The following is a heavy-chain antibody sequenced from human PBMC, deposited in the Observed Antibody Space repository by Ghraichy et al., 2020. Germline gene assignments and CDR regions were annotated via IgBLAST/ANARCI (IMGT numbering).Heavy chain of an antibody. CDR3: ARGFQSVDTTMVYRFDY. CDR1: GGSFSIYY. V-gene: IGHV4-34*01. CDR2: INHSGNT. Sequence: SETLSLTCAVYGGSFSIYYWSWIRQPPGKGLEWIGEINHSGNTKYNPSLKSRVTISLDTSKNHFSLKLTSVTAADTAVYFCARGFQSVDTTMVYRFDYWGQGTPATVSS. J-gene: IGHJ4*02. D-gene: IGHD5-18*01.